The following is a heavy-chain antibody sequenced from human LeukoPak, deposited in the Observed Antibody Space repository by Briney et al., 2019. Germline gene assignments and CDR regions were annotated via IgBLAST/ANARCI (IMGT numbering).Heavy chain of an antibody. V-gene: IGHV4-59*02. D-gene: IGHD4-11*01. CDR1: GDSVTTYY. J-gene: IGHJ6*02. Sequence: SETLSLTCTASGDSVTTYYWSWIRQPPGKGLEWLGYIYYSGSATYNPSLKSRVTISVDTSKNQFSLKLSSVTAADTAVYYCARDGSNWSNDYYHGVDVWGQGTTVTVSS. CDR2: IYYSGSA. CDR3: ARDGSNWSNDYYHGVDV.